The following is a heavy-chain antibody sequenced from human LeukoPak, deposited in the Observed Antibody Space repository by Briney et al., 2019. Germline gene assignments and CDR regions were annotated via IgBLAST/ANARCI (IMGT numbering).Heavy chain of an antibody. D-gene: IGHD4-23*01. V-gene: IGHV1-69*05. Sequence: ASVKVSCKASGYTFTSYGISWVRQAPGQGLEWMGRIIPIFGTANYAQKFQGRVTITTDESTSTAYMELSSLRSEDTAVYYCARVVGGSLGWYFDLWGRGTLVTVSS. CDR2: IIPIFGTA. CDR3: ARVVGGSLGWYFDL. J-gene: IGHJ2*01. CDR1: GYTFTSYG.